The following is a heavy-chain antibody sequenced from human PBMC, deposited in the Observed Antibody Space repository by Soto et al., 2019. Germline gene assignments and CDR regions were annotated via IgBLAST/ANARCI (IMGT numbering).Heavy chain of an antibody. J-gene: IGHJ4*02. Sequence: EVQLVESGGGLVKPGGSLRLSCTASGFSFSDAWMTWVRQAPGQGLEWVGRIKSRRDDETREYAAPVKGRSIVSRDDSKTTVYLEKNNLDSEDTAFYFCTADTPELCFGEFESWGQGTLVTVSS. CDR2: IKSRRDDETR. CDR1: GFSFSDAW. D-gene: IGHD3-10*01. V-gene: IGHV3-15*01. CDR3: TADTPELCFGEFES.